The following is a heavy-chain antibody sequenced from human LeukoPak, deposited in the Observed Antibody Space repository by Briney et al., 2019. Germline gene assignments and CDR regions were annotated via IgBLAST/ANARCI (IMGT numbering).Heavy chain of an antibody. CDR1: GGSISSSSYY. V-gene: IGHV4-39*01. Sequence: SETLSLTCTVSGGSISSSSYYWGWIRQPPGKGLEWIGTIYYSGSTYYNPSLKSRVTISVDTSKNQFSLRLSSVTAADTAVYYCARLVVRGAGWFDPWGQGTLVTVSS. CDR2: IYYSGST. D-gene: IGHD3-10*01. J-gene: IGHJ5*02. CDR3: ARLVVRGAGWFDP.